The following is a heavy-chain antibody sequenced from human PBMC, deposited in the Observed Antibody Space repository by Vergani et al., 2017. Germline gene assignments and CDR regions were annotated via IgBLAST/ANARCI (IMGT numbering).Heavy chain of an antibody. Sequence: EVQLVESGGGLVQPGGSPRLSCAASGFTFSSYWMSWVRQAPGKGLEWVANIKQDGSEEYYVESVKGRFTISRDNAKNSLYLQMNSLRAEDTAVYYCARAIVWELPGAYFQHWGQGTLVTVSS. CDR1: GFTFSSYW. CDR2: IKQDGSEE. V-gene: IGHV3-7*03. CDR3: ARAIVWELPGAYFQH. D-gene: IGHD1-26*01. J-gene: IGHJ1*01.